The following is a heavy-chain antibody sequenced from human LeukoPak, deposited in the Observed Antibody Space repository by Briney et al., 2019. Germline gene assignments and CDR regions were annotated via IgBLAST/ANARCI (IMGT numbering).Heavy chain of an antibody. CDR3: ARETPLLWFGELLYLDY. D-gene: IGHD3-10*01. Sequence: ASVKVSCKASGYTFTSYAMNWVRQAPGQGLEWMGWINTNTGNPTYAQGFTGRFVFSLDTSVSTAYLQISSLKAEDTAVYYCARETPLLWFGELLYLDYWGQGTLVTVSS. V-gene: IGHV7-4-1*02. CDR2: INTNTGNP. J-gene: IGHJ4*02. CDR1: GYTFTSYA.